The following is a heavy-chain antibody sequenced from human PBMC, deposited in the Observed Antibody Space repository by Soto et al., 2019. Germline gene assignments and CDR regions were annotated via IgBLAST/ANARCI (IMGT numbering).Heavy chain of an antibody. Sequence: SVKVSCKAPGGTFSSYAISWVRQAPGQGLEWMGGIIPIFGTAKYAQKFQGRVTITADESTSTGYMELSSLRSEDTAVYYCARDRGVVVSLFYPWGQGTLVPVSS. CDR2: IIPIFGTA. J-gene: IGHJ5*02. CDR1: GGTFSSYA. D-gene: IGHD2-2*01. CDR3: ARDRGVVVSLFYP. V-gene: IGHV1-69*13.